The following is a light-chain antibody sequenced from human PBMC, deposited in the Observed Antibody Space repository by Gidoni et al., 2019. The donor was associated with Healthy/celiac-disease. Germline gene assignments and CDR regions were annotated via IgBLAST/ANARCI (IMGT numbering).Light chain of an antibody. CDR3: ATWDSSLSGVV. J-gene: IGLJ7*01. V-gene: IGLV1-47*02. CDR1: SSNIGSNY. CDR2: SNP. Sequence: QSRLTQPPPASGTPGQRVPVSCSGSSSNIGSNYVYWYQQLPGPAPKLLIYSNPQRPSGVPDRFSGSKSGTSASLAISGLRSEDEADYYCATWDSSLSGVVFGGGTQLTVL.